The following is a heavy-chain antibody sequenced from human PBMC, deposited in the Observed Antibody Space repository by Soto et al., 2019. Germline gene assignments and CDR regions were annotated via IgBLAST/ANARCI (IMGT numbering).Heavy chain of an antibody. CDR3: ARRLQGAFDI. V-gene: IGHV4-39*01. CDR2: IYYSGST. J-gene: IGHJ3*02. Sequence: SETLSLTCTVSGGSISSSSYYWGWIRQPPGKGLEWIGSIYYSGSTYYNPSLKSRVTISVDTSKNQFSLKLSSVTAADTAVYYCARRLQGAFDIWGQGTMVTVSS. CDR1: GGSISSSSYY. D-gene: IGHD1-1*01.